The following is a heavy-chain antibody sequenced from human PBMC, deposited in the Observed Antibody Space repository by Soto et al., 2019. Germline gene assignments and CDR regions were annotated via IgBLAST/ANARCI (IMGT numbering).Heavy chain of an antibody. CDR3: TSRIAVAGRYYGMDV. D-gene: IGHD6-19*01. CDR1: GFTFSGSA. V-gene: IGHV3-73*01. Sequence: VGSLRLSCAASGFTFSGSAMHWVRQASGKGLEWVGRIRSKANSYATAYAASVKGRFTISRDDSKNTAYLQMNSLKTEDTAVYYCTSRIAVAGRYYGMDVWGQGTTVTVSS. CDR2: IRSKANSYAT. J-gene: IGHJ6*02.